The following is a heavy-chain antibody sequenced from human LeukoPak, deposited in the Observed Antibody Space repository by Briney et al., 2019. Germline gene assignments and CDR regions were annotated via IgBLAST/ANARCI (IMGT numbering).Heavy chain of an antibody. CDR1: GYTFSSYG. Sequence: ASVKVSCTASGYTFSSYGISWVRQAPGQGLEWMGWSSAYNGNTNYAQKFQGRVTMTTDTSTSTAYMELRSLRSDDTAVFYCARARYGGNSEVGDYWGQGTLVTVSS. D-gene: IGHD4-23*01. CDR2: SSAYNGNT. V-gene: IGHV1-18*01. CDR3: ARARYGGNSEVGDY. J-gene: IGHJ4*02.